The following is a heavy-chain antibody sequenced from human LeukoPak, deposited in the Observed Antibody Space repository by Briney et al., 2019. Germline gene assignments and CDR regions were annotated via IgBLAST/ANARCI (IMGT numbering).Heavy chain of an antibody. CDR2: MNPNRGNT. D-gene: IGHD4/OR15-4a*01. Sequence: GASVKVSCKACGYIFTSYDINWVRQATGQGLEWMGWMNPNRGNTGYAQKFQGRVTMTRNTSISTAYMELRSLRSEDTAVYYCARAHRYGDYYYYGMDVWGQGTTVTVSS. CDR1: GYIFTSYD. V-gene: IGHV1-8*01. J-gene: IGHJ6*02. CDR3: ARAHRYGDYYYYGMDV.